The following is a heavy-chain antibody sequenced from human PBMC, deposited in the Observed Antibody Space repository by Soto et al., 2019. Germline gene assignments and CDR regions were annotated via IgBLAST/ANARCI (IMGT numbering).Heavy chain of an antibody. V-gene: IGHV5-51*01. Sequence: GESLKICCKGSGYSFTSYWIGWVRQMPEKKLEWMRIIYPGDSDTRYSPSFQGQVTISADKSISTAYLQWSSLKASDTAMYYCARHDILVGWDYWGQGTLVTVSS. J-gene: IGHJ4*02. CDR1: GYSFTSYW. CDR2: IYPGDSDT. CDR3: ARHDILVGWDY. D-gene: IGHD2-15*01.